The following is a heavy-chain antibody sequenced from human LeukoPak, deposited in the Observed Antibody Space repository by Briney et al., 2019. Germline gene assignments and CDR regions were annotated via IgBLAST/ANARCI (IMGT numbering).Heavy chain of an antibody. V-gene: IGHV4-61*02. CDR1: GGSISSGSYY. J-gene: IGHJ6*04. Sequence: PSETLSLTCTVSGGSISSGSYYWSWIRQPAGKGLEWIGRIYTSGSTNYNPSLKSRVTISVDTSKNQFSLKLSSVTAADTAVYYCARFGEAFFGVPWDVWGKGTTVTVSS. D-gene: IGHD3-3*01. CDR3: ARFGEAFFGVPWDV. CDR2: IYTSGST.